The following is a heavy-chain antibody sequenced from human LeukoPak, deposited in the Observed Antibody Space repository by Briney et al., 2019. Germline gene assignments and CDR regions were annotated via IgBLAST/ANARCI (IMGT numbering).Heavy chain of an antibody. CDR2: IKQDGSEK. CDR3: ARAIWCGGDCYSGWFDP. V-gene: IGHV3-7*01. D-gene: IGHD2-21*02. CDR1: GFTFSSYW. J-gene: IGHJ5*02. Sequence: GGSLRLSCAASGFTFSSYWMSWVRQAPGKGLEWVAHIKQDGSEKYYVDSVKGRFTISRDTSKNTLYLQMNSLRAEDTAVYYCARAIWCGGDCYSGWFDPWGQGTLVTVSS.